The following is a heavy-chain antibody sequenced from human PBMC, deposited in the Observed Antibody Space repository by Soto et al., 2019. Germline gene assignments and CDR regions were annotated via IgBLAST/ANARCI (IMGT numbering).Heavy chain of an antibody. CDR3: AKMTSTGWYDPVFH. Sequence: QVHLVEYGGALVKTRGSLRLSCVASGFSFSDYYISWVRQAPGKGLEWISYISGSSSNIYYADSVKGRFTISRDNAENSVFLQMSNLRAEDTARYCCAKMTSTGWYDPVFHWGQCTLVTVSS. CDR2: ISGSSSNI. D-gene: IGHD6-19*01. J-gene: IGHJ1*01. CDR1: GFSFSDYY. V-gene: IGHV3-11*01.